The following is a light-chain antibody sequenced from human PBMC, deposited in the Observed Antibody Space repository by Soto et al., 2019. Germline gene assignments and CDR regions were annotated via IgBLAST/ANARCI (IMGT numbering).Light chain of an antibody. J-gene: IGKJ1*01. V-gene: IGKV1-39*01. CDR3: QQSYITPRT. Sequence: DIQMTQSPSSLSASVGDRVTITCRASQSISDYLNWYQQKPGKAPNLLIYAASSLQSGVPSRFSGSGSGTDFTLTISSLQPEDFATYYCQQSYITPRTFXQGTKVDIK. CDR1: QSISDY. CDR2: AAS.